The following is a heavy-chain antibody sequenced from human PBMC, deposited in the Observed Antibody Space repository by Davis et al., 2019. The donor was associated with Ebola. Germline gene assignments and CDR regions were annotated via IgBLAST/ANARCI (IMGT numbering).Heavy chain of an antibody. CDR1: GISVNYYW. CDR2: IYPGDSDT. J-gene: IGHJ2*01. D-gene: IGHD3-10*01. CDR3: YTQGRAGFDI. V-gene: IGHV5-51*01. Sequence: KVSCKASGISVNYYWIAWARQMPGKGLEWMGVIYPGDSDTRYSPSFQGQVTISADKSISTTYRQWSSLRASDTAMYYCYTQGRAGFDIWGRGTLVSVSS.